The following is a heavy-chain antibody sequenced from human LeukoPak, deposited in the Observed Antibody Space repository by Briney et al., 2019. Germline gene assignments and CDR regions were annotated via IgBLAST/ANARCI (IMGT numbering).Heavy chain of an antibody. Sequence: ASVKLSCKASGVTFSSYAISWVRQAPGQGLEWMGGIIPIFGTANYAQKFQGRVTITADESTSTAYMELSSLRSEDTAVYYCARGLTGSPLDYWGQGTLVTVSS. CDR1: GVTFSSYA. CDR2: IIPIFGTA. D-gene: IGHD1-26*01. J-gene: IGHJ4*02. CDR3: ARGLTGSPLDY. V-gene: IGHV1-69*01.